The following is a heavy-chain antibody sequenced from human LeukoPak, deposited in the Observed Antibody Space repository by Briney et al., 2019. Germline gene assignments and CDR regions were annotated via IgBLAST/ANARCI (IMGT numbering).Heavy chain of an antibody. CDR2: IIPIFGTA. Sequence: ASVKVSCKASGGTFSSYAISWVRQAPGQGLEWMGRIIPIFGTAYYAQKFQGRVTITTDESTSTAYMELSSLRSEDTAVYYCARTKGFWSGKEVEYYFDYWGQGTLVTVSS. D-gene: IGHD3-3*01. CDR1: GGTFSSYA. J-gene: IGHJ4*02. CDR3: ARTKGFWSGKEVEYYFDY. V-gene: IGHV1-69*05.